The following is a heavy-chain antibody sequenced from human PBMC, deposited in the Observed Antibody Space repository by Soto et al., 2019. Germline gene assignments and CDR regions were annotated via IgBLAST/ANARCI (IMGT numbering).Heavy chain of an antibody. V-gene: IGHV3-74*01. CDR3: ARVPPYYYDSSGYGHFDY. CDR1: GFTFSSYW. Sequence: PGGSLRLSCAASGFTFSSYWMHWVRQAPGKGLVWVSRINSDGSSTSYADSVKGRFTISRDNAKNTLYLQMNSLRAEDTAVYYCARVPPYYYDSSGYGHFDYWGQGTLVTVSS. CDR2: INSDGSST. J-gene: IGHJ4*02. D-gene: IGHD3-22*01.